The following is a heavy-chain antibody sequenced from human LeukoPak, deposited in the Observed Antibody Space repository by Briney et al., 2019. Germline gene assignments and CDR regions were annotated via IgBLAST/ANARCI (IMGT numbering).Heavy chain of an antibody. D-gene: IGHD3-22*01. CDR3: AAESSGYYYDAFDI. J-gene: IGHJ3*02. Sequence: SVKVSCKASGFTFTSSAIQWVRQARGQRLEWIGWIVVGSGNTNYAQKFQERVTITRDMSTSTAYMELSSLRSEDTAVYYCAAESSGYYYDAFDIWGQGTMVTVSS. CDR2: IVVGSGNT. CDR1: GFTFTSSA. V-gene: IGHV1-58*02.